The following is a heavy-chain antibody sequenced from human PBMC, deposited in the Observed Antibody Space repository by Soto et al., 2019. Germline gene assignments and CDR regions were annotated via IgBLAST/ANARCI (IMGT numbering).Heavy chain of an antibody. Sequence: PSETLSLTCTVSGVLISSSSYYWGWLRQPPGKGLEWIWSIFYSGSHYYNPTLKSLVTISVDTSNNQFSRKLSSVTASDSAGYYCARRFCSSTSCYVFWFDPWGQGTLVTVS. J-gene: IGHJ5*02. D-gene: IGHD2-2*01. V-gene: IGHV4-39*01. CDR3: ARRFCSSTSCYVFWFDP. CDR2: IFYSGSH. CDR1: GVLISSSSYY.